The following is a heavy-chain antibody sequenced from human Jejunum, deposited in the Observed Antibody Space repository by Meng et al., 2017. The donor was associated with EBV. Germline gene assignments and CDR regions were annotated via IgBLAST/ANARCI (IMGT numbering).Heavy chain of an antibody. CDR1: GYTFTRHA. Sequence: QVQLVQSGTEVKEPGASVKISCKASGYTFTRHAIHWVRQAPGQNLEWMGWIDAGNGNTKYSQKFQDRVTITRDTSATTAYMELSSLRSEDTAVYYCAKTGSTPPGNWFDRRGQGALVTVSS. CDR2: IDAGNGNT. CDR3: AKTGSTPPGNWFDR. D-gene: IGHD1-14*01. J-gene: IGHJ5*02. V-gene: IGHV1-3*01.